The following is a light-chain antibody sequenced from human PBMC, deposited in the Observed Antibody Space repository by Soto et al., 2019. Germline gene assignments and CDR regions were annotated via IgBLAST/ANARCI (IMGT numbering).Light chain of an antibody. CDR1: QRLSSN. V-gene: IGKV3-15*01. Sequence: EILITQSPATLSVSPGERPTLSCRASQRLSSNLAWYQQKPGQATRLLIYGVSTRATGVPARFSGSGSGTEFTLTISSLQSEDSAIYYCQQYKNWLALTFGGGTKVDI. CDR2: GVS. CDR3: QQYKNWLALT. J-gene: IGKJ4*01.